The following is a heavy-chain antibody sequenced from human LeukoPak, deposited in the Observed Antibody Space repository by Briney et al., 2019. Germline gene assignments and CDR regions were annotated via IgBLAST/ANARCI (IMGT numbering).Heavy chain of an antibody. J-gene: IGHJ6*03. CDR3: GRAPLYYGSGSYRPHYMDV. Sequence: SETLSLTCAVYGGSFSGYYWSWIRQPPGKGLEWIGEINHSGSTNYNPSLKSRVTISVDTSKNQFSLKLSSVTAADTAVYYCGRAPLYYGSGSYRPHYMDVWGKGTTVTVSS. D-gene: IGHD3-10*01. V-gene: IGHV4-34*01. CDR1: GGSFSGYY. CDR2: INHSGST.